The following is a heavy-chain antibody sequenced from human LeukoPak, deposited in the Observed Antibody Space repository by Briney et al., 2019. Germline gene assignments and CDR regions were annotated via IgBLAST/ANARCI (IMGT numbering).Heavy chain of an antibody. V-gene: IGHV1-2*02. D-gene: IGHD3-10*01. CDR1: GYTFTGYY. CDR2: INPNSGGT. CDR3: ARGGAIWFGELLVGY. J-gene: IGHJ4*02. Sequence: EASVKVSCKASGYTFTGYYMHWVRQAPGQGLEWMGWINPNSGGTNYAQKFQGRVTMTRDTSISTAYMELSRLRSDDTAVYYCARGGAIWFGELLVGYWGQGTLVTVSS.